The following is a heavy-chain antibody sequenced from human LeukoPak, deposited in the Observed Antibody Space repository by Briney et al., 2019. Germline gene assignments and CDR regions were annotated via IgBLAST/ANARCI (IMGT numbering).Heavy chain of an antibody. CDR1: GGSFSGYY. CDR3: ASWAPGGLGY. CDR2: INHSGST. D-gene: IGHD1-26*01. J-gene: IGHJ4*02. Sequence: PSETLSLTCAVYGGSFSGYYWSWIRQPPGKGLEWIGEINHSGSTNYNPSLKSRVTISVDTSKNQFSLKLSSVTAADTAVYYCASWAPGGLGYWGQGTLVTVSS. V-gene: IGHV4-34*01.